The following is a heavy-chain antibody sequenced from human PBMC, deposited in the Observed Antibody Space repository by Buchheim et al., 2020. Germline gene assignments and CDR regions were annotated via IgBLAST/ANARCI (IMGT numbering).Heavy chain of an antibody. CDR3: ARGGTVPGPFEI. D-gene: IGHD3-16*01. J-gene: IGHJ4*02. Sequence: EVQLVQSGAEFKKPGESLRISCEASGYSFARYWIGWVRRTPGKGLEWMGIIFPGDSKTNSSPSFQGQVTISADKPIDTAYPQWDRLKASDTAMYYCARGGTVPGPFEIWGQGT. CDR1: GYSFARYW. CDR2: IFPGDSKT. V-gene: IGHV5-51*01.